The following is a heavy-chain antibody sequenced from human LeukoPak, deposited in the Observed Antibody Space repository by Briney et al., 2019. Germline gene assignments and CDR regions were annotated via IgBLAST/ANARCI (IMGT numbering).Heavy chain of an antibody. CDR3: ASSGWEVPAALKYYYGMDV. Sequence: GASVKVSCKASGGTFSSYAISWVRQAPGQGLEWMGRIIPILGIANYAQKFQGRVTITADKSTSTAYMELSSLRSEDTAVYYCASSGWEVPAALKYYYGMDVWGQGTTVTVSS. CDR2: IIPILGIA. J-gene: IGHJ6*02. D-gene: IGHD2-2*01. V-gene: IGHV1-69*04. CDR1: GGTFSSYA.